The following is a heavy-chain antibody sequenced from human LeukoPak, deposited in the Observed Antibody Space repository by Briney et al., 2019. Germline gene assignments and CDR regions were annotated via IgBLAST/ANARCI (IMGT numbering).Heavy chain of an antibody. CDR3: AKDRCYSSGYYYYYYMDV. V-gene: IGHV3-23*01. CDR2: ISGSGGST. CDR1: GFTFSSYA. Sequence: PGGSLRLSCAASGFTFSSYAMSWVRQAPGKGLEWVSAISGSGGSTYYADSVKGRFTISRDNSKNTLYLQMNSLRAEDTAVYYCAKDRCYSSGYYYYYYMDVWGKGTTVTVSS. J-gene: IGHJ6*03. D-gene: IGHD5-18*01.